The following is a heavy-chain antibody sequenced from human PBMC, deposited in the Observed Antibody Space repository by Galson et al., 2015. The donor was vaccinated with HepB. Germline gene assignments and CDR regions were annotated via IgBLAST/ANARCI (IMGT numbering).Heavy chain of an antibody. CDR3: ARGEWAVDY. Sequence: SVKVSCKASGYTFTGYYIHWVRQAPGQGLEWMGRINPNSGGLNYAQNFQDRVTVTRDTSISTVYIEVNNLRSDDTAVYYCARGEWAVDYWGQGTLVTVSS. J-gene: IGHJ4*02. V-gene: IGHV1-2*06. CDR2: INPNSGGL. D-gene: IGHD3-3*01. CDR1: GYTFTGYY.